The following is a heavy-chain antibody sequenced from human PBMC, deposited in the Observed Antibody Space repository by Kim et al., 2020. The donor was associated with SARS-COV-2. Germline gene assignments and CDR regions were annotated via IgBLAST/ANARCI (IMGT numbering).Heavy chain of an antibody. CDR1: GFSFTTYE. J-gene: IGHJ3*01. CDR2: ISRSASTI. V-gene: IGHV3-48*03. Sequence: GGSLRLSCRASGFSFTTYEMNWIREVPGKGLEWISYISRSASTINYADSVKGRFTISRDQAKTEGFLQMNDLTVADTAVYDCARRTVQSRAWRGGFDLWGQGTVVSVSS. CDR3: ARRTVQSRAWRGGFDL. D-gene: IGHD5-12*01.